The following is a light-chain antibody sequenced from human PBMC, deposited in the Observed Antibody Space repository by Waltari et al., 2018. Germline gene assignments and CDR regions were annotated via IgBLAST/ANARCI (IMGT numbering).Light chain of an antibody. V-gene: IGLV1-40*01. CDR3: QSYDSSLSGSV. Sequence: QSVLTQPPSVSGAPGQRVTISCTGSSSSIGAGYDVNWYQQLPGTAPKLLIYGNTNRPSGVPDPFSGSKSGTSASLAITGLQAEDEADYYCQSYDSSLSGSVFGGGTILTVL. CDR2: GNT. J-gene: IGLJ2*01. CDR1: SSSIGAGYD.